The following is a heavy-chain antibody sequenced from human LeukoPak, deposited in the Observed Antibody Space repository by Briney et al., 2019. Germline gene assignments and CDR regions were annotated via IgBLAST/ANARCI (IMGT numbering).Heavy chain of an antibody. V-gene: IGHV3-30*02. CDR3: AKDSSDSSGYYYASNWFDP. CDR2: IRYDGSNK. J-gene: IGHJ5*02. D-gene: IGHD3-22*01. CDR1: GFTLSSYG. Sequence: GGSLRLSCAASGFTLSSYGMHWVRQAPGKGLEWVAFIRYDGSNKYYADSVKGRFTISRDNSKNTLYLQMNSLRAEDTAVYYCAKDSSDSSGYYYASNWFDPWGQGTLVTVSS.